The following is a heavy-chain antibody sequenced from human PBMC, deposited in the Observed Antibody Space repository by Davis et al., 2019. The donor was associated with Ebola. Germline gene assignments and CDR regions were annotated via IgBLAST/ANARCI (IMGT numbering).Heavy chain of an antibody. CDR2: ISRSGGST. V-gene: IGHV3-23*01. CDR3: ARDRGKDYDFWSGYPKGGYYYGMDV. CDR1: GFIFNDFG. Sequence: GESLKISCEASGFIFNDFGMTWVRQAPGKGLEWVSTISRSGGSTYYADSVKGRFTISRDNAKNSLYLQMNSLRAEDTAVYYCARDRGKDYDFWSGYPKGGYYYGMDVWGQGTTVTVSS. J-gene: IGHJ6*02. D-gene: IGHD3-3*01.